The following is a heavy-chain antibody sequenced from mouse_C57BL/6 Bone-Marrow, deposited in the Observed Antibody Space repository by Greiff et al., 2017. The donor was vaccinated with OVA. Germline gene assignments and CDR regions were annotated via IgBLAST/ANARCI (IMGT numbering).Heavy chain of an antibody. D-gene: IGHD3-2*02. Sequence: EVQRVESGGGLVKPGGSLKLSCAASGFTFSSYALSWVRQTPEKRLAWVATISDGGSYTYYPANVKGRFTISRDNAKNNLYLQMSHLKSEDTAMYYYARDDSSGYYAMDYWGQGTSVTVSS. CDR3: ARDDSSGYYAMDY. J-gene: IGHJ4*01. V-gene: IGHV5-4*01. CDR2: ISDGGSYT. CDR1: GFTFSSYA.